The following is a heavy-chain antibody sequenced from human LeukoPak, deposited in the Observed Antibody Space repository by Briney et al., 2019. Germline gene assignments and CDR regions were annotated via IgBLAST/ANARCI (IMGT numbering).Heavy chain of an antibody. V-gene: IGHV1-69*13. D-gene: IGHD6-13*01. J-gene: IGHJ3*02. CDR2: IIPIFGTA. CDR3: ARDVAIAAAGKDAFDI. CDR1: GGTFSSYA. Sequence: GASVTVSFKASGGTFSSYAISWVRQAPGQGLEWMGGIIPIFGTANYAQKFQGRVTITADESTSTAYMELSSLRSEDTAVYYCARDVAIAAAGKDAFDIWGQGTMVTVSS.